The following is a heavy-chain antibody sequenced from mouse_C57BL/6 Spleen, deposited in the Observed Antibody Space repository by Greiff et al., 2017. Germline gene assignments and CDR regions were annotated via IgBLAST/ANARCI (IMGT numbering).Heavy chain of an antibody. Sequence: QVQLQQSGAELAKPGASVKLSCKASGYTFTSYWMHWVKQRPGQGLEWIGYINPSSGYTKYNQKFKDKATLTADKSSITAYMQLSSLTYDDSAVYDCARENCYYDTHYAMDYWGQGTSVTVSS. D-gene: IGHD2-4*01. J-gene: IGHJ4*01. V-gene: IGHV1-7*01. CDR2: INPSSGYT. CDR3: ARENCYYDTHYAMDY. CDR1: GYTFTSYW.